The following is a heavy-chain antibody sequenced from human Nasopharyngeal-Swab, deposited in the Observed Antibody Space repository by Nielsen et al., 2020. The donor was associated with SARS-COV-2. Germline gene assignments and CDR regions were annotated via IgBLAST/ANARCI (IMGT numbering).Heavy chain of an antibody. J-gene: IGHJ4*02. Sequence: GESLKISCAAPGFIFSASAIHWVRQASGKGLEWVGRIGDKDHNYATTYGASVQGRFTISRDDSKNTAFLQMDSLKTEDTALYYCTTDFYLDYWGQGTLVTVSS. V-gene: IGHV3-73*01. CDR2: IGDKDHNYAT. CDR1: GFIFSASA. CDR3: TTDFYLDY.